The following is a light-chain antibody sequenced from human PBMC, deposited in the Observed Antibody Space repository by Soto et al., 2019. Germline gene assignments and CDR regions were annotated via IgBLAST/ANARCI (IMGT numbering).Light chain of an antibody. V-gene: IGLV2-14*01. CDR3: SSYTSSSTLGV. CDR2: DVS. J-gene: IGLJ1*01. Sequence: QSVLTQPASVSGSPGQSITISCTGTSSDVGGYNYVSWYQQHPGKAHKLMIYDVSNRPSGVSNRFSGSKSGNTASLTISGLKAEDEADYYCSSYTSSSTLGVFGTGTKLTVL. CDR1: SSDVGGYNY.